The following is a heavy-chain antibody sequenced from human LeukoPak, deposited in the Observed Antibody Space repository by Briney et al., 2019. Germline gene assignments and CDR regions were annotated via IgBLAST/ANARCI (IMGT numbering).Heavy chain of an antibody. CDR3: AKARDSSSWYWFDP. Sequence: ASVKVSCKASGYTFTGYYMHWVRQAPGQGLEWMGWINPNSGGTNYAQKFQGRVTMTRDTSISTVYMELSRLRSDDTAVYYCAKARDSSSWYWFDPWGQGNLVTVSS. V-gene: IGHV1-2*02. CDR2: INPNSGGT. D-gene: IGHD6-13*01. CDR1: GYTFTGYY. J-gene: IGHJ5*02.